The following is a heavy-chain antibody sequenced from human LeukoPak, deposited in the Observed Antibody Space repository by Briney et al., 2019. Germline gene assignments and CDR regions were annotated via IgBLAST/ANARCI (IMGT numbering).Heavy chain of an antibody. CDR3: ARGMTTVTTASYYFDY. J-gene: IGHJ4*02. D-gene: IGHD4-11*01. V-gene: IGHV6-1*01. Sequence: SQTLSLTCAISGDSVSSNSAAWNWIRQSPSRGLEWLGRTYYRSKWYNDCAVSVKSRITINPDTSKNQFSLQLNSVTPEDTAVYYCARGMTTVTTASYYFDYWGQGTLVTVSS. CDR1: GDSVSSNSAA. CDR2: TYYRSKWYN.